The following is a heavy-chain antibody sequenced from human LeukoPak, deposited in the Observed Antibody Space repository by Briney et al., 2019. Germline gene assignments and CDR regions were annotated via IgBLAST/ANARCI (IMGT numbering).Heavy chain of an antibody. D-gene: IGHD2-8*01. J-gene: IGHJ3*02. Sequence: PGGSLRLSCAASGFTFSSYGMSWVRQAPGKGLVWVSRINSDGSSTSYADSVKGRFTISRDNAKNTLYLQMNSLRAEDTAVYYRARSRYCTNGVCFHIHGAFDIWGQGTMVTVSS. CDR1: GFTFSSYG. V-gene: IGHV3-74*01. CDR3: ARSRYCTNGVCFHIHGAFDI. CDR2: INSDGSST.